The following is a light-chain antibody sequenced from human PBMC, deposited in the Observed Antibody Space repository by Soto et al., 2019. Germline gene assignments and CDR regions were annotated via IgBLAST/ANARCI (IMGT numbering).Light chain of an antibody. CDR2: DAS. V-gene: IGKV3-15*01. CDR3: QLYGSSLWT. CDR1: ESVINN. J-gene: IGKJ1*01. Sequence: DIVMTQSPATLSVSPGERATLSCWASESVINNLAWYQQKPGQAPRLLIYDASTRATGIPARLSGSWSGTEFTLTISRLEHEDFAVYFCQLYGSSLWTFGQGTKVDIK.